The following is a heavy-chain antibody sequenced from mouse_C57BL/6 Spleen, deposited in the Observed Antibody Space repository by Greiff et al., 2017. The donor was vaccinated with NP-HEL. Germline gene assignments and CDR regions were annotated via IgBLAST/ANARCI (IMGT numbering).Heavy chain of an antibody. D-gene: IGHD3-2*02. CDR1: GYAFSSSW. Sequence: VQLQQSGPELVKPGASVKISCKASGYAFSSSWMNWVKQRPGKGLEWIGRIYPGDGDTNYNGKFKGKATLTADKSSSTAYMQLISLTSEDSAFYFCARGSSGPYAMDYWGQGTSVTVSS. V-gene: IGHV1-82*01. CDR3: ARGSSGPYAMDY. J-gene: IGHJ4*01. CDR2: IYPGDGDT.